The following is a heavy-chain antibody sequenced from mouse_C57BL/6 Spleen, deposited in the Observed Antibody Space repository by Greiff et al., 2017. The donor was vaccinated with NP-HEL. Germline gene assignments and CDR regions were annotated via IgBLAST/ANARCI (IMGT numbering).Heavy chain of an antibody. CDR2: IHYYGSST. J-gene: IGHJ2*01. CDR1: GFTFSDYY. D-gene: IGHD2-4*01. V-gene: IGHV5-16*01. Sequence: EVQLMESEGGLVQPGSSMKLSCTASGFTFSDYYMAWVRQVPEKGLEWVANIHYYGSSTYYLDSLKSRFILTRDNAKNILYLQMSSLKSEYTATYYCASVDDSYIGDWGQGTTLTVSS. CDR3: ASVDDSYIGD.